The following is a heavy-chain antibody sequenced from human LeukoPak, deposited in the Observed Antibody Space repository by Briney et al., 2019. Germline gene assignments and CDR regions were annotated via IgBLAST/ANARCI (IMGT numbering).Heavy chain of an antibody. CDR2: FDPEDGET. V-gene: IGHV1-24*01. CDR3: ATNRRSDSNNWSGPVY. D-gene: IGHD6-13*01. J-gene: IGHJ4*02. Sequence: GASVKVSCKVSGYTLTELSMHWVRQAPGNGLEWLGVFDPEDGETIYAQKFQGRVTMTEDTSTDTAYMELSSLRSDDTAVYYCATNRRSDSNNWSGPVYWGQGTLVTVSS. CDR1: GYTLTELS.